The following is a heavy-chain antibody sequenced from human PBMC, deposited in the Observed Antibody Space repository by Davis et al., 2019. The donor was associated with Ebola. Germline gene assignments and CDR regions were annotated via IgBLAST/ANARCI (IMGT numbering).Heavy chain of an antibody. D-gene: IGHD4-17*01. V-gene: IGHV3-74*01. CDR3: TSTLDGDYVDY. Sequence: HTGGSLRLSCAASGFTFSSYWMHWVRQAPGKGLVWVSRINSDGSSTSYADSVKGRFTISRDNAKNTAYLQMNSLKTEDTAVYYCTSTLDGDYVDYWGQGTLVTVSS. J-gene: IGHJ4*02. CDR2: INSDGSST. CDR1: GFTFSSYW.